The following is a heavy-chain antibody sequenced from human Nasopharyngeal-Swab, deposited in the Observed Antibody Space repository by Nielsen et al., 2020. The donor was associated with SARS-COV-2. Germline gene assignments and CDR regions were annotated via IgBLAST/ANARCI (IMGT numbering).Heavy chain of an antibody. J-gene: IGHJ6*02. D-gene: IGHD2-2*01. CDR2: INHSEST. CDR1: RASISSGTYY. Sequence: SETLSLTCAVSRASISSGTYYWSWIRQPPGKGLEWVGEINHSESTNYNPSLKSRVTISVDTSKNQFSLKLSSVTAADTAVYYCARYCSSTSCSLGMDVWGQGTTVTVSS. CDR3: ARYCSSTSCSLGMDV. V-gene: IGHV4-34*01.